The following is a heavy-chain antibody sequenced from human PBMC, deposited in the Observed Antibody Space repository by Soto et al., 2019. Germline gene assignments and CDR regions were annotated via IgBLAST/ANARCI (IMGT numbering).Heavy chain of an antibody. CDR3: AKFTDGDIRSNYFCCRVV. D-gene: IGHD2-15*01. Sequence: QVQLVESGGGVVQPGSSLRLSCAASGLTFSSYGMHWVRQAPGKGLEWVAVISYAGSNKYYADSVKGRFTISRDNFYNALNLRMDSVRAEDPGVYYCAKFTDGDIRSNYFCCRVVWVQGTTVTVSS. CDR1: GLTFSSYG. J-gene: IGHJ6*02. CDR2: ISYAGSNK. V-gene: IGHV3-30*18.